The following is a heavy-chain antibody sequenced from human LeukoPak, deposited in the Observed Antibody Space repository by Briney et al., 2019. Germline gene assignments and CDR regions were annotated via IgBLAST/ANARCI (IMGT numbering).Heavy chain of an antibody. V-gene: IGHV4-59*01. Sequence: SETLSLTCTVSGGPISSYYWSWLRQPPGKGLEWIGYIYYSGSTNYNPSLKSRVTISVDTSKNQFSLKLSSVTAADTAVYYCARQPYGGNRYYYYYGMDVWGQGTTVTVSS. J-gene: IGHJ6*02. CDR1: GGPISSYY. D-gene: IGHD4-23*01. CDR2: IYYSGST. CDR3: ARQPYGGNRYYYYYGMDV.